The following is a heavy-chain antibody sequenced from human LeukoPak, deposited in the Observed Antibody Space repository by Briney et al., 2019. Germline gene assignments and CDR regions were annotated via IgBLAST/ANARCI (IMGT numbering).Heavy chain of an antibody. J-gene: IGHJ6*04. CDR2: ISGSGGST. D-gene: IGHD2-2*01. V-gene: IGHV3-23*01. Sequence: GGSLRLSCAASGFTFSSYAMSWVRQAPGKGLEWVSAISGSGGSTYYADSVKGRFTISRDNSKNTLYLQMNSLRAVDTAVYYCARAQNRDYCSSTSCYAFFYYGMDVWGKGTTVTVSS. CDR1: GFTFSSYA. CDR3: ARAQNRDYCSSTSCYAFFYYGMDV.